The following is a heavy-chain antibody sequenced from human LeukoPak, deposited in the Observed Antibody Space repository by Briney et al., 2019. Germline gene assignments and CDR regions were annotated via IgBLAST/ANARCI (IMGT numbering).Heavy chain of an antibody. CDR2: INHSGSG. CDR3: ARGKSSPHAFDI. Sequence: PSETLSLTCAVYGGSLSGYYWSWIRQSPGKGLEWIGKINHSGSGNYNPSLKSRVTTSVDTSKNQFSLKLTSVTAADTAVYYCARGKSSPHAFDIWGQGTMVTVSS. J-gene: IGHJ3*02. CDR1: GGSLSGYY. V-gene: IGHV4-34*01.